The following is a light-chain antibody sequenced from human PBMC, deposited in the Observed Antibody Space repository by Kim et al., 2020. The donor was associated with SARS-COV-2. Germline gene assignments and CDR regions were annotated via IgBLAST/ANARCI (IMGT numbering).Light chain of an antibody. Sequence: SASTRHRVTITCQANQGISSYLAWYQQKPGKAPKLLIYAASTLQSGVPSRFSGSGSGTDFTLTISCLQSEDFATYYCQQYYSYPYTFGQGTKLEI. CDR1: QGISSY. J-gene: IGKJ2*01. V-gene: IGKV1-8*01. CDR3: QQYYSYPYT. CDR2: AAS.